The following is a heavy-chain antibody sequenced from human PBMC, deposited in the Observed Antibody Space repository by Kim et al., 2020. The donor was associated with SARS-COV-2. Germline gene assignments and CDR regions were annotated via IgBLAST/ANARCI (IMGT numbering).Heavy chain of an antibody. J-gene: IGHJ4*02. D-gene: IGHD6-13*01. CDR1: GFTFSSYA. V-gene: IGHV3-23*01. Sequence: GGSLRLSCAASGFTFSSYAMSWVRQAPGKGLEWVSAISGSGGSTYYADSVKGRFTISRDNSKNTLYLQMNSLRAEDTAVYYCAKDLGSWVEGPPSDYWGQGTLVTVSS. CDR2: ISGSGGST. CDR3: AKDLGSWVEGPPSDY.